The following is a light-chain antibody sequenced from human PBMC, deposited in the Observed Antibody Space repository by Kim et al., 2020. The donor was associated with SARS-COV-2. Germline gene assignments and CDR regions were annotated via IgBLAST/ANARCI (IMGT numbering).Light chain of an antibody. Sequence: FFPHSPATLSLSPGERATLSCRASQSVSSYLAWYQQKPGQAPRLLIYDASNRATGIPARFSGSGSGTDFTLTISSLEPEDFAVYYCQQRSNWPPITFGQGTRLEIK. J-gene: IGKJ5*01. CDR1: QSVSSY. CDR3: QQRSNWPPIT. V-gene: IGKV3-11*01. CDR2: DAS.